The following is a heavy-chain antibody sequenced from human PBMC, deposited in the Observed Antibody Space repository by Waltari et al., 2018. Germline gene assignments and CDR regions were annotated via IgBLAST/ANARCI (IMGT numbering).Heavy chain of an antibody. D-gene: IGHD2-15*01. V-gene: IGHV1-69*05. CDR2: VIPILGTA. CDR3: AIGVVVVAATGFWFDP. Sequence: QVQLVQSGAEVKKPGSSVKVSCKASGGTFSSYAISWVRQAPGQGLEWMGGVIPILGTANYAKKFQVRGTMTTDESTSTAYMELSSLRSEDTAGYYCAIGVVVVAATGFWFDPWGQGTLVTVSS. J-gene: IGHJ5*02. CDR1: GGTFSSYA.